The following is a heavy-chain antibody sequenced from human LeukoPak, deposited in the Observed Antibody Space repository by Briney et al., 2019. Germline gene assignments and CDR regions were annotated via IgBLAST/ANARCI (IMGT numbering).Heavy chain of an antibody. CDR1: RYTFSGYY. Sequence: ASVKVSCKASRYTFSGYYVHWVRQAPGQGLEWMGWINANSGVTNYAQNFQGRVTTTRDTSISTVYMELSSLRSDDTAVYYCASYGDFSHNLDYWGQGTLVTVSS. CDR3: ASYGDFSHNLDY. J-gene: IGHJ4*02. V-gene: IGHV1-2*02. D-gene: IGHD4-17*01. CDR2: INANSGVT.